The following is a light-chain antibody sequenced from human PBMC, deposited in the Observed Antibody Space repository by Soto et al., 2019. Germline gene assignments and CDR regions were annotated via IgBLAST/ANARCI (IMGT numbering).Light chain of an antibody. CDR2: GAS. CDR1: QSISSNF. V-gene: IGKV3-20*01. J-gene: IGKJ1*01. CDR3: QHYGSSPRT. Sequence: EIVLTQSPGTLSLSPGEGATLSCRASQSISSNFLAWYQQKRGQAPRLLIHGASNRATGIPDRFSGSGSGTDFTLTISRLEPEDFAVYYCQHYGSSPRTFGQGTKVDI.